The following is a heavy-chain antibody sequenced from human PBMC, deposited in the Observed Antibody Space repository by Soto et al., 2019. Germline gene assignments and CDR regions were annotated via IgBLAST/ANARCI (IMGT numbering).Heavy chain of an antibody. CDR3: AKDGPFMITFGGVLDY. D-gene: IGHD3-16*01. V-gene: IGHV3-74*01. CDR1: GFTFRSYW. Sequence: GGSLRLSCAASGFTFRSYWMQWVRQAPGKGLVWVSCISGDGSSTYYADSVKGRFTISRDNSKNTLYLQMNSLRAEDTAVYYCAKDGPFMITFGGVLDYWGQGTLVTVSS. J-gene: IGHJ4*02. CDR2: ISGDGSST.